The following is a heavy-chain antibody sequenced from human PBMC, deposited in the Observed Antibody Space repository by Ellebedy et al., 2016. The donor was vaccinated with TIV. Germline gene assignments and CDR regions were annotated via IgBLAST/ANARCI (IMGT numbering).Heavy chain of an antibody. CDR3: VRDLGYYTFDY. Sequence: GESLKISXLASTFTYWMSWVRQAPGKGLEWVANIKQDGSEKYYVDSVKGRFTISRDNARKSLFLQMYSLRVEDTAIYYCVRDLGYYTFDYWGQGALVTVSS. CDR2: IKQDGSEK. CDR1: TFTYW. J-gene: IGHJ4*02. D-gene: IGHD3-22*01. V-gene: IGHV3-7*01.